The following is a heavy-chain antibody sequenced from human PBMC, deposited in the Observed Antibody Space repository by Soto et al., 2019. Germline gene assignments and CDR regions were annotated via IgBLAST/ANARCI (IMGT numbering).Heavy chain of an antibody. Sequence: QVQLVESGGGVVQPGRSLRLSCAASGFTFTSYGIHWVRQAPGKGLEWVAVIWYDGSKKYYTDAVKGRFTISRDNSKNTLYLQMNSRRAEDSAVYYCARDADTSSHYSKFDDWGQGTLVTVSS. CDR3: ARDADTSSHYSKFDD. CDR1: GFTFTSYG. D-gene: IGHD3-22*01. V-gene: IGHV3-33*01. CDR2: IWYDGSKK. J-gene: IGHJ4*02.